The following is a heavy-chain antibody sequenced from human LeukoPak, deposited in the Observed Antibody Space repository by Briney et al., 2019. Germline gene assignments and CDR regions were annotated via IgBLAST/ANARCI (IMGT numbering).Heavy chain of an antibody. CDR1: GFTFSSYW. D-gene: IGHD6-13*01. CDR2: IKQDGSEK. J-gene: IGHJ4*02. CDR3: ARVLYSSLYYFDY. Sequence: PGGSLRLSCAASGFTFSSYWMSWVRQAPGKGLEWVANIKQDGSEKYYVDSVKGRFTISRDNAKNSLYLQMNSLRAEDTAVYYRARVLYSSLYYFDYWGQGTLVTVSS. V-gene: IGHV3-7*01.